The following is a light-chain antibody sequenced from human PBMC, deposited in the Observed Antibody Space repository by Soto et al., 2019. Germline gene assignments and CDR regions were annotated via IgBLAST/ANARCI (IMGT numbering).Light chain of an antibody. CDR3: AAWDDSLNVVL. Sequence: QSVLTQPPSVSEAPRQRVTISCSGSNSNIGNNAVTWYQQLPGKAPKLLIYFDDLLPSGVSDRFSGSKSGTSASLAISGLQSEDEADYYCAAWDDSLNVVLFGGGTKLTVL. V-gene: IGLV1-36*01. CDR1: NSNIGNNA. CDR2: FDD. J-gene: IGLJ2*01.